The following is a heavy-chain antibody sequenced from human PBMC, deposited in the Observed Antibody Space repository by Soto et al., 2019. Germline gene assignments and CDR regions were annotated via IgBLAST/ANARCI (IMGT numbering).Heavy chain of an antibody. J-gene: IGHJ5*02. D-gene: IGHD6-6*01. CDR3: ARHLSLGQLVNWFDP. Sequence: SETLSLTCTVSGGSISSYYWSWIRQPPGKGLEWIGYIDYSGSTNYNPSLKSRVNIPVDTSKNQFSLKLSSVTAADTAVYYCARHLSLGQLVNWFDPWGQGTLVTVSS. V-gene: IGHV4-59*08. CDR1: GGSISSYY. CDR2: IDYSGST.